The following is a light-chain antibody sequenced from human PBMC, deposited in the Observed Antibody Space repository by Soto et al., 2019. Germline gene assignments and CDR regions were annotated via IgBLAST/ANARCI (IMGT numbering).Light chain of an antibody. CDR2: EVS. Sequence: QSALTQPPSASGSPGQSVTISCTGTSSDVGAYNYVSWYQQLPGKAPKLIIYEVSKRPSGVPDRFSGSKSGNTASLTVSGLQAEDDADYYCTSYAGTYSFFYVFGTGTKVTVL. J-gene: IGLJ1*01. CDR3: TSYAGTYSFFYV. CDR1: SSDVGAYNY. V-gene: IGLV2-8*01.